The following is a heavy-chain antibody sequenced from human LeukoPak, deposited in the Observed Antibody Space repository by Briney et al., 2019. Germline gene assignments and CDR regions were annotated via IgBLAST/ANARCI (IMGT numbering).Heavy chain of an antibody. CDR2: IYYSGST. Sequence: PSETLSLTCTVSSGSISSSSYYWGWIRQPPGKGLEWIGSIYYSGSTYYKPSLKSRVTISVDTSKNQFSLKLSSVTAADTAVYYCARHFSRPFGSGSSTMLFDYWGQGTLVTVSS. CDR1: SGSISSSSYY. D-gene: IGHD3-10*01. CDR3: ARHFSRPFGSGSSTMLFDY. V-gene: IGHV4-39*01. J-gene: IGHJ4*02.